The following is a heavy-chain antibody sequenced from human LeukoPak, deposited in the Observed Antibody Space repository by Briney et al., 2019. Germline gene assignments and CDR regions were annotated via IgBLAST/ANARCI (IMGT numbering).Heavy chain of an antibody. CDR3: ARPYCSGGSCYGYDAFDI. CDR2: IYPGDSDT. D-gene: IGHD2-15*01. V-gene: IGHV5-51*01. CDR1: GYSFTSYW. Sequence: GESLKISCKGSGYSFTSYWIGWVRQMPGKGLEWMGIIYPGDSDTRYSPSFQGQVTISADKSISTAYLQWSSLKASDTAMYYCARPYCSGGSCYGYDAFDIWGQGTMVTVSS. J-gene: IGHJ3*02.